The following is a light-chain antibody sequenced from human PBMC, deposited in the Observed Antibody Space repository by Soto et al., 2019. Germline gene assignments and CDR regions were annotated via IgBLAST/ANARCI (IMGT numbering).Light chain of an antibody. J-gene: IGKJ5*01. CDR1: QSVSSY. V-gene: IGKV3-11*01. CDR3: QQRSNWPIT. Sequence: EIMLSQPPCTLSLSPGERATLSCRASQSVSSYLAWYQQKPGQAPRLLIYDASNRATGIPARFSGSGSGTDFTLTISSLEPEDFAVYYCQQRSNWPITFGQGTRLEI. CDR2: DAS.